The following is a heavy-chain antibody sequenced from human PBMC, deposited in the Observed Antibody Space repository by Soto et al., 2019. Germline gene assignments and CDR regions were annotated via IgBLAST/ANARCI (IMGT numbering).Heavy chain of an antibody. V-gene: IGHV3-15*07. Sequence: GGSLRLSCAASGFTFSNAWMNWVRQAPGKGLEWVGRIKSKTDGGTTDYAAPVKGRFTISRDDSKNTLYLQMNSLKTEDTAVYYCTTDPGRIVGATTSGAFDIWGQGTMVTVSS. J-gene: IGHJ3*02. D-gene: IGHD1-26*01. CDR3: TTDPGRIVGATTSGAFDI. CDR1: GFTFSNAW. CDR2: IKSKTDGGTT.